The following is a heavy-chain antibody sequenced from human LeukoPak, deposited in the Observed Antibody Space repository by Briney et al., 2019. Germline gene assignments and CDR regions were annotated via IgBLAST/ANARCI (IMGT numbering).Heavy chain of an antibody. J-gene: IGHJ5*02. CDR3: VRGVLGYSDSDH. D-gene: IGHD5-12*01. CDR2: MNPNSGNT. V-gene: IGHV1-8*03. CDR1: GYTFTSYD. Sequence: ASVRVSCKASGYTFTSYDINWVRQATGQGLEWMGWMNPNSGNTGYAHKFQGRVTITRDTSITTAYMELSSLGSEDTAVYYCVRGVLGYSDSDHWGQGTLVTVSS.